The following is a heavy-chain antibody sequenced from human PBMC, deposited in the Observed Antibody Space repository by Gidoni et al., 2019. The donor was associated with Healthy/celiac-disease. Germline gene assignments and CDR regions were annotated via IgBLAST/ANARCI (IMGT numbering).Heavy chain of an antibody. J-gene: IGHJ6*02. CDR1: GYSFTSYW. CDR2: IDPSDSYT. CDR3: ARRDSYGTFGYYGMDV. Sequence: EVQLVQSGAEVKKPGESLRISCKGSGYSFTSYWISWVRQMHGKGLEWMGRIDPSDSYTNYSPSFQGHVTISADKSISTAYLQWSSLKASDTAMYYCARRDSYGTFGYYGMDVWGQGTTVTVSS. D-gene: IGHD5-18*01. V-gene: IGHV5-10-1*03.